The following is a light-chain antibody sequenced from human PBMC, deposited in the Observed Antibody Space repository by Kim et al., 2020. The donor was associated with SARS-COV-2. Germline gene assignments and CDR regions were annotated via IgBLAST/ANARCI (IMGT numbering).Light chain of an antibody. CDR2: YDS. Sequence: APGKAASLSGGGENIGVKSVNWYQPKPGQAPVVVIHYDSGRPSGIPGRFSGSNSGNTATLTIPGVEGGDEADYYCQVWDNSRVHLVFGGGTQLTVL. CDR1: NIGVKS. J-gene: IGLJ2*01. V-gene: IGLV3-21*04. CDR3: QVWDNSRVHLV.